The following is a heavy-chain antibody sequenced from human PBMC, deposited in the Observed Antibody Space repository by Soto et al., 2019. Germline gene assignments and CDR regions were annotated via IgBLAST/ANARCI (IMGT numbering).Heavy chain of an antibody. CDR1: GYTFTGYY. CDR2: INPNSGGT. V-gene: IGHV1-2*04. J-gene: IGHJ6*02. Sequence: ASVKVSCKASGYTFTGYYMHWVRQAPGQGLEWMGWINPNSGGTNYAQKFQGWVTMTRDTSISTAYMGLSRLRSDDTAVYYCARGVGSGWSYYYYGMDVWGQGTTVTVSS. CDR3: ARGVGSGWSYYYYGMDV. D-gene: IGHD6-19*01.